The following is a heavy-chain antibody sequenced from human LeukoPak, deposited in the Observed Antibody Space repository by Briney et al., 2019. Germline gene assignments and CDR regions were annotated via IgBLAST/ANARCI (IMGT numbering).Heavy chain of an antibody. V-gene: IGHV4-34*01. J-gene: IGHJ4*02. CDR1: GGSFSGYY. CDR3: ARGRGYNAFDY. CDR2: INHSGST. Sequence: SETLSLTCAVYGGSFSGYYWSWIRQPPGKGLEWIGEINHSGSTNYDPSLKSRVTISVDTSKNQFSLKLNSVTAADTALYYCARGRGYNAFDYWGQGTLVTVSS. D-gene: IGHD5-24*01.